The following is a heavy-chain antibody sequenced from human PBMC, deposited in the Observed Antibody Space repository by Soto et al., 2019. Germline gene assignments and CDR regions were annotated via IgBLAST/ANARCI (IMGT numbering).Heavy chain of an antibody. Sequence: KTSETLSLTCAVYGGSFSGYYWSWIRQPPGKGLEWVGEINHSGSTNYNPSPKSRVTISVDTSKNQFSLKLSSVTAADTAVYYCARTMYYYDSSGYDYWGQGTLVTVSS. D-gene: IGHD3-22*01. J-gene: IGHJ4*02. CDR3: ARTMYYYDSSGYDY. CDR1: GGSFSGYY. CDR2: INHSGST. V-gene: IGHV4-34*01.